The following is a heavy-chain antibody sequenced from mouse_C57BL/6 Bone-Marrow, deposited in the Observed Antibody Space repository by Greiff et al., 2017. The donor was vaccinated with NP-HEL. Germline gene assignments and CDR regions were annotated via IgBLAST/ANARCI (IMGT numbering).Heavy chain of an antibody. Sequence: EVKLMESGPVLVKPGASVKMSCKASGYTFTDYYMNWVKQSHGKSLEWIGVINPYNGGTSYNQKFKGKATLTVDKSSSTAYMELNSLTSEDSAVYYCARSSYDYEAMDYWGQGTSVTVSS. CDR1: GYTFTDYY. CDR2: INPYNGGT. CDR3: ARSSYDYEAMDY. V-gene: IGHV1-19*01. D-gene: IGHD1-1*01. J-gene: IGHJ4*01.